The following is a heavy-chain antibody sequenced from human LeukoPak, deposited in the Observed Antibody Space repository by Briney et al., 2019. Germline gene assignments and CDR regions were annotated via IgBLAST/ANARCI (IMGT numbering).Heavy chain of an antibody. Sequence: SETLSLTCTVSGGSISSGGYYWSSIRQHPGKGLEWIGYIYYSGSTYYNPSLKSRVTISVDTSKNQFSLKLSSVTAADTAVYYCARSRLSGSYLDYWGQGTLVTVSS. J-gene: IGHJ4*02. CDR2: IYYSGST. CDR1: GGSISSGGYY. V-gene: IGHV4-31*03. CDR3: ARSRLSGSYLDY. D-gene: IGHD1-26*01.